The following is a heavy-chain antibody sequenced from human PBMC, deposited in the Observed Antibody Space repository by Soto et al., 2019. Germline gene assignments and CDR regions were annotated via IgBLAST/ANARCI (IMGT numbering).Heavy chain of an antibody. J-gene: IGHJ5*02. Sequence: PSETLSLTCTVSGGSISSYYWSWIRQPPGKGLEWIGYIYYSGSTNYNPSLKSRVTISVDTSKNQFSLKLSSVTAADTAVYYCASHYGDYHRNWFDPWGQGTLVTAPQ. CDR3: ASHYGDYHRNWFDP. CDR1: GGSISSYY. CDR2: IYYSGST. V-gene: IGHV4-59*01. D-gene: IGHD4-17*01.